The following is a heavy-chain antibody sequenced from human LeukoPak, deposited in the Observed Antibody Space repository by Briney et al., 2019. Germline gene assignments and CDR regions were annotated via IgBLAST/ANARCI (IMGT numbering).Heavy chain of an antibody. CDR1: GYTLTSYG. J-gene: IGHJ5*02. V-gene: IGHV1-18*01. D-gene: IGHD2-2*01. CDR3: ARTIVVVPAANRGWFDP. CDR2: ISAYNGNT. Sequence: ASVKVSCKASGYTLTSYGISWVRQAPGQGLEWMGWISAYNGNTNYAQKLQGRVTMTTDTSTSTAYMELRSLRSDDTAVYYCARTIVVVPAANRGWFDPWGQGTLVTVSS.